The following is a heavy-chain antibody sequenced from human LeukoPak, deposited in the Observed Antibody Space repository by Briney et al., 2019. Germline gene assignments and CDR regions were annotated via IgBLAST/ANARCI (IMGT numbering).Heavy chain of an antibody. Sequence: ASVKVSCKVSGYTLTELSMRWVRQAPGKGLEWMGGFDPEDGETIYAQKFQGRVTMTEDTSTDTAYMELSSLRSEDTAVYYCATDHPPTTTVTPFYWGQGTLVTVSS. D-gene: IGHD4-17*01. CDR2: FDPEDGET. CDR3: ATDHPPTTTVTPFY. J-gene: IGHJ4*02. CDR1: GYTLTELS. V-gene: IGHV1-24*01.